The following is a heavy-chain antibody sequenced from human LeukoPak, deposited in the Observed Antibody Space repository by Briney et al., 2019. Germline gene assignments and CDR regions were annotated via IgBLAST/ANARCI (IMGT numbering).Heavy chain of an antibody. CDR3: ARVGVVPAAPYGMDV. J-gene: IGHJ6*02. V-gene: IGHV4-34*01. D-gene: IGHD2-2*01. CDR2: INHSGST. Sequence: SETLSLTCAVYGGSFSGYYWSWIRQPPGKGLEWIGEINHSGSTNYNPSLKSRVTISVDTSKNQFSLRLSSVTAADTAVYYCARVGVVPAAPYGMDVWGQGTTVTVSS. CDR1: GGSFSGYY.